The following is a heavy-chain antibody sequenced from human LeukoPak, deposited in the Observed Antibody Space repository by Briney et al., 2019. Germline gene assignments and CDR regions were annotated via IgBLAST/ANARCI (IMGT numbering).Heavy chain of an antibody. V-gene: IGHV3-15*01. CDR2: IKSKTVGETT. Sequence: PGGSLRLSCAASGFTFSSYTMHWGRQAPGKGLEWVGRIKSKTVGETTEYAAPVQGRFTISRDDSENTVYLQMSSLKNEDTAVYYCTTGPGNSGYWGQGTLVTVSS. CDR1: GFTFSSYT. J-gene: IGHJ4*02. CDR3: TTGPGNSGY. D-gene: IGHD4-23*01.